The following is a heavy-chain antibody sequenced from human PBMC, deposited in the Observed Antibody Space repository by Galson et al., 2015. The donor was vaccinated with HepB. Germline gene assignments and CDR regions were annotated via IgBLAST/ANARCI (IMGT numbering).Heavy chain of an antibody. CDR2: IIPILGST. V-gene: IGHV1-69*13. CDR3: ARGGGASAYNNYFDP. Sequence: SVKVSCKASGGTFGTYSISWLRQAPGQGLEWMGGIIPILGSTNYAQKFRGIVTITADESTTTVYMELSSLRSEDTAVYYWARGGGASAYNNYFDPWGQGTLVTVSS. CDR1: GGTFGTYS. D-gene: IGHD3-3*01. J-gene: IGHJ5*02.